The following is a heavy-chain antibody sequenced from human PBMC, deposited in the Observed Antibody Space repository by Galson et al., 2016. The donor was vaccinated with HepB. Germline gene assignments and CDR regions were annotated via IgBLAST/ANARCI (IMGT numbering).Heavy chain of an antibody. CDR1: GFVFTAYE. D-gene: IGHD5-24*01. Sequence: SLRLSCATSGFVFTAYEVHWVRQAPARGLEWVAVISSDGSNEWYADSVKGRFTISRDNSQNTLYLQMSSLRAEDTAAYYCAREAERWNYLDYWGQGALVTVSS. CDR3: AREAERWNYLDY. V-gene: IGHV3-30*04. J-gene: IGHJ4*02. CDR2: ISSDGSNE.